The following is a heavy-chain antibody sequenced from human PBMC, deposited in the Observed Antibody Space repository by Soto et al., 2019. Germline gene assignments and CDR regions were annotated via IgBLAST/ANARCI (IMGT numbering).Heavy chain of an antibody. D-gene: IGHD3-22*01. CDR2: IRSKAYGGTT. V-gene: IGHV3-49*04. Sequence: PGGSLRLSCTASGFTFGDYAMSWVRQAPGKGLEWVGFIRSKAYGGTTEYAASVKGRFTISRDDSKSIAYLQMNSLKTEDTAVYYCTRDTYYDSSGYYYFLGDAYDTWGQGTMVTVSS. J-gene: IGHJ3*02. CDR3: TRDTYYDSSGYYYFLGDAYDT. CDR1: GFTFGDYA.